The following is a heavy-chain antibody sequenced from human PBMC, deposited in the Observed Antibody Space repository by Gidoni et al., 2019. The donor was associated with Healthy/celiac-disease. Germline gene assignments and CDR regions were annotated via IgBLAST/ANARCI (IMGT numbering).Heavy chain of an antibody. D-gene: IGHD4-17*01. Sequence: QVQLVQSGAEVKKPGASVKVYCKASGYTFTSYGISLVQQTPGQGLEWMGWISAYNGNTNFAQKLQGRVTMNAYTSTITAYIELRRLRSDDTAVYYCARHYGDYVADDYWGQGTLVTVSS. CDR3: ARHYGDYVADDY. CDR2: ISAYNGNT. V-gene: IGHV1-18*04. J-gene: IGHJ4*02. CDR1: GYTFTSYG.